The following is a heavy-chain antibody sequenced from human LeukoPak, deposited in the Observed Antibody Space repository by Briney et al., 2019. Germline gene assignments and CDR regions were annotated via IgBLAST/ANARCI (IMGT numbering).Heavy chain of an antibody. D-gene: IGHD3-10*01. CDR1: GFTFSRYG. CDR2: ISYDGSNK. CDR3: ARGTLYYYGSGSGYYYYMDV. Sequence: PGGSLRLSCAASGFTFSRYGMHWVRQAPGKGLEWVTAISYDGSNKYYADSVKGRFTISRDNAKNSLYLQMNSLRAEDTAVYYCARGTLYYYGSGSGYYYYMDVWGKGTTVTVSS. V-gene: IGHV3-30*04. J-gene: IGHJ6*03.